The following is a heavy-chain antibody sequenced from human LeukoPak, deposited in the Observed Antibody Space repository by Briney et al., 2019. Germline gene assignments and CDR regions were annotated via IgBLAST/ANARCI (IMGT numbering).Heavy chain of an antibody. D-gene: IGHD6-13*01. J-gene: IGHJ2*01. CDR3: ARPPAAADTLSNWYFDL. V-gene: IGHV5-51*01. Sequence: GESLKISCKGCGFSFTGHWIGWVRQLPGKGLEWMGIIYGGDSDTRYSPSFQGQVTISADKSITTAYLQWSSLKTSDTARYYCARPPAAADTLSNWYFDLWGRGTLVTVSS. CDR2: IYGGDSDT. CDR1: GFSFTGHW.